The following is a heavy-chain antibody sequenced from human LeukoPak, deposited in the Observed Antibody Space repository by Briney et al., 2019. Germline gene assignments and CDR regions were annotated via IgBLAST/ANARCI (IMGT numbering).Heavy chain of an antibody. CDR3: ASGDNDPLFDY. CDR1: GGSISSGGYY. V-gene: IGHV4-31*03. Sequence: SETLSLTCTVSGGSISSGGYYWSWIRQHPGKGLEWIGSIYYSGSTNYNPSLQGRVTISLDTSRNQFSLKLSSVTAADTAVYYCASGDNDPLFDYWGQGTLVTVSS. D-gene: IGHD1-1*01. J-gene: IGHJ4*02. CDR2: IYYSGST.